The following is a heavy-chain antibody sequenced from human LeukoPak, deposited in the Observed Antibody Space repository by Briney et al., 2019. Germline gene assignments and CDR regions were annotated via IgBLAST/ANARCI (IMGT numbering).Heavy chain of an antibody. J-gene: IGHJ3*01. CDR2: ISSDLTDV. D-gene: IGHD1-1*01. CDR3: ARTTHDHAFDL. Sequence: GGSLRLSCAASGFTFSNHGMNWVRQAPGKGLEWVSSISSDLTDVYYADSLKGRFTIPKDNAKNSLYLQMNSLRAEDSAVYYCARTTHDHAFDLWGQGTLVTVSS. CDR1: GFTFSNHG. V-gene: IGHV3-21*06.